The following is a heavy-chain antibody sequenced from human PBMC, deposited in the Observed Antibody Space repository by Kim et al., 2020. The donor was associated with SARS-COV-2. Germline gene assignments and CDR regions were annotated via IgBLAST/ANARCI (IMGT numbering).Heavy chain of an antibody. D-gene: IGHD5-18*01. CDR2: IYYSGST. CDR1: GGSISSSSYY. J-gene: IGHJ4*02. V-gene: IGHV4-39*01. Sequence: SETVSLTCTVSGGSISSSSYYWGWIRQPPGKGLEWIGSIYYSGSTYYNPSLKSRVTISVDTSKNQFSLKLSSVTAADTAVYYCARLASGVQLWPRDYWGQGTLVTVSS. CDR3: ARLASGVQLWPRDY.